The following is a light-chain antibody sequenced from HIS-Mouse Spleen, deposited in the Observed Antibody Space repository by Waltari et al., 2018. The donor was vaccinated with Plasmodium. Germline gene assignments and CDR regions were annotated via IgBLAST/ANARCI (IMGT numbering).Light chain of an antibody. CDR1: QSVSSN. CDR2: GAS. V-gene: IGKV3-15*01. CDR3: QQYNNWSFT. Sequence: ELVMTQSPATLSVSPRERATLYCRASQSVSSNLAWYQQKPGQAPRLLIYGASTRATGIPARFSGSGSGTEFTLTISSLQSEDFAVYYCQQYNNWSFTFGPGTKVDIK. J-gene: IGKJ3*01.